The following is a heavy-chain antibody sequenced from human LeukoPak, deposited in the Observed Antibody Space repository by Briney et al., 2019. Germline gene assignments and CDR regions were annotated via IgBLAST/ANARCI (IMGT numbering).Heavy chain of an antibody. D-gene: IGHD4-11*01. V-gene: IGHV3-23*01. CDR2: ISGSGGGT. Sequence: GGSLRLSCAASGFTFVGYAMSWVRQAPGKGLEWVSAISGSGGGTYYADSVKGRFTISRDNSKNTLYLQMNSLRGEDTAVYHCARNEYSTLDYWGQGTLVTVSS. CDR1: GFTFVGYA. J-gene: IGHJ4*02. CDR3: ARNEYSTLDY.